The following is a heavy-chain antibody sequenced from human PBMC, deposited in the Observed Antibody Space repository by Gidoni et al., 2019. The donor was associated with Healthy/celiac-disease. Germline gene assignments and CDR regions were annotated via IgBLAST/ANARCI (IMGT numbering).Heavy chain of an antibody. Sequence: QVQLVQSGAEVKKPGAAVKVSCKASGYTVTSYYMHWVRQYPGQGLEWMGIIKPSGGSTSYAQKFQGRVTMTRDTSTSTVYMELSSLRSDATAVYYFARDGGRYYGSWSSYLYWGQGTLVTVSS. CDR2: IKPSGGST. CDR3: ARDGGRYYGSWSSYLY. D-gene: IGHD3-10*01. J-gene: IGHJ4*02. CDR1: GYTVTSYY. V-gene: IGHV1-46*01.